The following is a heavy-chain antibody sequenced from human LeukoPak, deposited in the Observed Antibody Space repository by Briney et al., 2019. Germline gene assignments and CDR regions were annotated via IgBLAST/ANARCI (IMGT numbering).Heavy chain of an antibody. Sequence: PGGSLRLSCSASGFIFSSYAMHWVRQAPGKRLEYVSAISSSGGSTYYADSVKGRFTISRDNSKNTLYLQMNSLRAEDTAVYYCARDGAYCSGGSCYSSPIDYWGQGTLVTVSS. CDR1: GFIFSSYA. V-gene: IGHV3-64*04. CDR3: ARDGAYCSGGSCYSSPIDY. D-gene: IGHD2-15*01. CDR2: ISSSGGST. J-gene: IGHJ4*02.